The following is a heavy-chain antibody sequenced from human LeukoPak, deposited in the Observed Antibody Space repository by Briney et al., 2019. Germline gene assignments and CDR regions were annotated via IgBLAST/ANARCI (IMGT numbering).Heavy chain of an antibody. J-gene: IGHJ4*02. CDR1: GYSFTAFY. V-gene: IGHV1-2*02. CDR3: ARDGEYGTGSYYRGCFDY. D-gene: IGHD3-10*01. Sequence: GASVTLPCKASGYSFTAFYIHWVRQAPGQGLEWMGWIHPRSGETNYAYKFRGRVTMTRDTSISTAYMDLGSLGSDDTAVYYCARDGEYGTGSYYRGCFDYWGQGILVTVSS. CDR2: IHPRSGET.